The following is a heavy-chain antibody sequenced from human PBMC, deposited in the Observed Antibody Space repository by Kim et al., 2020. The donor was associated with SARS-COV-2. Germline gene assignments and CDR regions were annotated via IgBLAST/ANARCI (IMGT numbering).Heavy chain of an antibody. Sequence: GGSLRLSCAASGFTFSGSAMHWVRQASGKGLEWVGRIRSKANSYATAYAASVKGRFTISRDDSKNTAYLQMNSLKTEDTAVYYCKGGIAAAGTGGYYYYGMDVWGQGTTVTVSS. J-gene: IGHJ6*02. CDR1: GFTFSGSA. CDR2: IRSKANSYAT. D-gene: IGHD6-13*01. CDR3: KGGIAAAGTGGYYYYGMDV. V-gene: IGHV3-73*01.